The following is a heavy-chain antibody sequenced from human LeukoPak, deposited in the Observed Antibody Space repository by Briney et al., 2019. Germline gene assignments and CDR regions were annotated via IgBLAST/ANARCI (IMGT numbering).Heavy chain of an antibody. Sequence: GGSLRLSCAASGFTFDDYAMHWVRQAPGKGLEWVSLISGDGGSTYYADSVKGRSTISRDNSKNSLYLQMNSLRTEDTALYYCAKDAGTNSYYYYYGMDVWGQGTTVTVSS. J-gene: IGHJ6*02. D-gene: IGHD1-26*01. CDR2: ISGDGGST. CDR3: AKDAGTNSYYYYYGMDV. CDR1: GFTFDDYA. V-gene: IGHV3-43*02.